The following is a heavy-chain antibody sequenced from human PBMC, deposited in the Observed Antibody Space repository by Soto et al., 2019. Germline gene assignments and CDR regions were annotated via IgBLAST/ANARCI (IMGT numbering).Heavy chain of an antibody. V-gene: IGHV1-18*01. Sequence: QVQLVQSGGEVRKPGASVKVSCKASGYTFATYGVSWVRQAPGQGLEWVGWISAINGARSPAQKFQDRVIMTTDTSTSTACMELRSLRSDDTAIYDCTRGKSTAVAEGYWGQGTRVTGSS. J-gene: IGHJ4*02. D-gene: IGHD6-19*01. CDR1: GYTFATYG. CDR2: ISAINGAR. CDR3: TRGKSTAVAEGY.